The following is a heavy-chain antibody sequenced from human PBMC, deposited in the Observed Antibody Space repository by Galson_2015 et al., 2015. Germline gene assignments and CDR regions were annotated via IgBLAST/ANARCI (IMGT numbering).Heavy chain of an antibody. V-gene: IGHV3-33*01. CDR1: GFIFSDYG. CDR3: ARGPHVVVLTAPDY. D-gene: IGHD2-21*02. CDR2: IWYDGSNK. Sequence: SLRLSCAASGFIFSDYGMHWVRQAPGKGLEWVAVIWYDGSNKYYADSVKGRFTISRDNSKNTVYLQMNSLRDEDTAVYYCARGPHVVVLTAPDYWGQGTLLTVSS. J-gene: IGHJ4*02.